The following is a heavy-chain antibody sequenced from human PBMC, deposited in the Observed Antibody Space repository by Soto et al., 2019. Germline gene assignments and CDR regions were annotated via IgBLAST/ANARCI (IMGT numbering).Heavy chain of an antibody. J-gene: IGHJ6*02. CDR2: IIPIFGTA. CDR1: GGTFSSYA. CDR3: ARGYRSGLADYYYYGMDV. Sequence: QVQLVQSGAEVKKPGSSVKVSCKASGGTFSSYAISCVRQAPGQGLEWMGGIIPIFGTANYAQKFQGRVTITADESTSTAYMELSSLRSEDTAVYYCARGYRSGLADYYYYGMDVWGQGTTVTVSS. V-gene: IGHV1-69*01. D-gene: IGHD6-19*01.